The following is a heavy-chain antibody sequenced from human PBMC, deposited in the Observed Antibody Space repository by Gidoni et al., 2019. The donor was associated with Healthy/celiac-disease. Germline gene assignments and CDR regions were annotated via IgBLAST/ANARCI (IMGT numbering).Heavy chain of an antibody. CDR1: FTFSSYA. V-gene: IGHV3-30-3*01. Sequence: QVQLVESGGGVVPPGFTFSSYAMHWVRQAPGKGLEWVAVISYDGSNKYYADSVKGRFTISRDNSKNTLYLQMNSLRAEDTAVYYCAREVSGGRIYYYYYGMDVWGQGTTVTVSS. D-gene: IGHD6-6*01. CDR3: AREVSGGRIYYYYYGMDV. CDR2: ISYDGSNK. J-gene: IGHJ6*02.